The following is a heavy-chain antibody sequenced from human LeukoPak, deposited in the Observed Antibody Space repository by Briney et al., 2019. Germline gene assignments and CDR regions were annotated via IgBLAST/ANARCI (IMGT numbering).Heavy chain of an antibody. D-gene: IGHD2-2*01. Sequence: PGGSLRLSCAASGFTFSSYGMHWVRQAPGKGLEWVAFIRYDGSNKYYADSVKGRFTISRDNSKNTLYLQMNSLRAEDTAVYYCAKDSGVVPAAMTWFDPWGQGALVTVSS. J-gene: IGHJ5*02. V-gene: IGHV3-30*02. CDR1: GFTFSSYG. CDR2: IRYDGSNK. CDR3: AKDSGVVPAAMTWFDP.